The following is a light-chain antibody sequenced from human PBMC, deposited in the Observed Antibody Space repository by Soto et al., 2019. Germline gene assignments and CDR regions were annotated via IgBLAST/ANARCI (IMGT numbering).Light chain of an antibody. J-gene: IGKJ2*01. V-gene: IGKV3-20*01. CDR3: QQYGSSPPYT. Sequence: EIVLTQSPGTLSLSPGERATLSCRASQSVSSSYLAWYQQKPGQAPRLLIYGASSRATDIPDRFSGSGSGTDFTLTTSRLEPEDFAVYYCQQYGSSPPYTFGQGTKLEIK. CDR1: QSVSSSY. CDR2: GAS.